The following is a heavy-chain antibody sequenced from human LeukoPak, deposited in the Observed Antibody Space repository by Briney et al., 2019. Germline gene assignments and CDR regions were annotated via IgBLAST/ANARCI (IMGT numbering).Heavy chain of an antibody. Sequence: GGSLRLSCAASGFTFSSYGMHWVRQAPGKGLEWVAVIWYDGSNKYYADSVKGRFTISRDNSKNTLYLQMNSLRAEDTAVYYCAKDRGVYGHGNWFDPWGQGPLVTVSS. J-gene: IGHJ5*02. CDR2: IWYDGSNK. CDR3: AKDRGVYGHGNWFDP. V-gene: IGHV3-33*06. D-gene: IGHD6-13*01. CDR1: GFTFSSYG.